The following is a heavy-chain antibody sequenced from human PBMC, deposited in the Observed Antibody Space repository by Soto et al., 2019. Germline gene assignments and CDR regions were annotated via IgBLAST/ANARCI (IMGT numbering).Heavy chain of an antibody. Sequence: SVKVSCKASGGTFSSYAISWVRQAPGQGLEWMGGIIPIFGTANYAQKFQGRVTITADESTSTAYMELSSLRSEDTAVYYCARDNQRRIVVVPAALDYWGQGTLVTVSS. V-gene: IGHV1-69*13. CDR3: ARDNQRRIVVVPAALDY. CDR1: GGTFSSYA. CDR2: IIPIFGTA. D-gene: IGHD2-2*01. J-gene: IGHJ4*02.